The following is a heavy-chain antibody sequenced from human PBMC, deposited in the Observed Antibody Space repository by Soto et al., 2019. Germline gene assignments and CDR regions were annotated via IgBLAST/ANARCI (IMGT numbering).Heavy chain of an antibody. CDR1: GFTFSSYA. Sequence: GGSLRLSCAASGFTFSSYAMHWVRQAPGKGLEWVAVISNDGSNKYYADSVKGRFTISRDNSKNTLYLQMNSLRAEDTAVYYCAREALTTALSDAFDIWGQGTMVTVSS. J-gene: IGHJ3*02. D-gene: IGHD1-1*01. CDR2: ISNDGSNK. V-gene: IGHV3-30-3*01. CDR3: AREALTTALSDAFDI.